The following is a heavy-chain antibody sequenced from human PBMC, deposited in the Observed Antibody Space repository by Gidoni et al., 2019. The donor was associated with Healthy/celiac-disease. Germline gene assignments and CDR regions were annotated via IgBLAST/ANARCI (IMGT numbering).Heavy chain of an antibody. J-gene: IGHJ4*02. CDR2: INHSGST. CDR3: ARRLRGYSYGTD. CDR1: GGSFSGYY. V-gene: IGHV4-34*01. D-gene: IGHD5-18*01. Sequence: QVQLQQRGAGLLKPSETLSLTCAVYGGSFSGYYWCWIRQPPGKGLEWIGEINHSGSTNYNPSLKSRVTISVDTSKNQFSLKLSSVTAADTAVYYCARRLRGYSYGTDWGQGTLVTVSS.